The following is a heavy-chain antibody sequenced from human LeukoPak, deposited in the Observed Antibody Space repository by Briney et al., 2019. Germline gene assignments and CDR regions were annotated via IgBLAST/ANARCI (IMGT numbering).Heavy chain of an antibody. CDR3: AREVDTAMVMLADYYGMDV. Sequence: SVKVSCKASGGTFSCYAISWVRQAPGQGLEWMGRIIPIFGIANYAQKFQGRVTITADKSTSTAYMELSSLRSEDTAVYYCAREVDTAMVMLADYYGMDVWGQGTTVTVSS. CDR1: GGTFSCYA. CDR2: IIPIFGIA. D-gene: IGHD5-18*01. J-gene: IGHJ6*02. V-gene: IGHV1-69*04.